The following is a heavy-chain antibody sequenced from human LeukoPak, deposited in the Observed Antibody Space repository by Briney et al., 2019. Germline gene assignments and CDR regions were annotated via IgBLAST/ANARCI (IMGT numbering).Heavy chain of an antibody. CDR2: IKQDGSEK. D-gene: IGHD6-13*01. J-gene: IGHJ4*02. CDR3: AREGYSSSWYGEVDY. V-gene: IGHV3-7*03. Sequence: PGGSLRLSCVASGFTFSSSWMSWVRQAPGKGLEWVANIKQDGSEKYYVDSVKGRFTISRDNAKNSLYLQMNSLRAEDTAVYYCAREGYSSSWYGEVDYWGQGTLVTVSS. CDR1: GFTFSSSW.